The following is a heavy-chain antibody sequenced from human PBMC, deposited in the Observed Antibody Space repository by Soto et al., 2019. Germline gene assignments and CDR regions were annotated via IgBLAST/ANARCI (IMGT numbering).Heavy chain of an antibody. Sequence: QVQLVESGGGVVQPGRSLRLSCAASGFTFSSHGMHWVRQAPGKGLEWVAVIWYDGSEKYYADSVKGRFTISRDNSRSTPNLQMNSLRVEDTAVYYCARWGDSKRLDYWGQGTLVTVSS. V-gene: IGHV3-33*01. CDR2: IWYDGSEK. CDR1: GFTFSSHG. D-gene: IGHD2-21*02. CDR3: ARWGDSKRLDY. J-gene: IGHJ4*02.